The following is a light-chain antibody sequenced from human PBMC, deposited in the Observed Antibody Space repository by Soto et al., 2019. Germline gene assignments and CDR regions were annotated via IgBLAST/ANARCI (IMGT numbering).Light chain of an antibody. Sequence: QSALTQPPSASGSPGQSVTISCTGTSTDVGGYKYVSWYQQHPGTAPKLMIFEVNGRPSGVSDRFSGSKSGNTASLTISGLQPEDEADYYCSSFSSSSTPYVFGTGTKVTVL. CDR2: EVN. CDR3: SSFSSSSTPYV. J-gene: IGLJ1*01. V-gene: IGLV2-14*01. CDR1: STDVGGYKY.